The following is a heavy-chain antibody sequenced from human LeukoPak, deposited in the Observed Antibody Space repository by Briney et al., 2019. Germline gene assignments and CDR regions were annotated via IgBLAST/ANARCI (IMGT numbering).Heavy chain of an antibody. CDR1: GYSFTSYW. CDR2: IYPGDSDT. CDR3: ARHNLGYCSGGSYYSPWFDP. D-gene: IGHD2-15*01. Sequence: GESLKISCKGSGYSFTSYWIGWVRQMPGKGLEWMGIIYPGDSDTRYSPSFQGQVTISADKSISTAYLQCSSLKASDTAIYYCARHNLGYCSGGSYYSPWFDPWGQGTVVTVSS. J-gene: IGHJ5*02. V-gene: IGHV5-51*01.